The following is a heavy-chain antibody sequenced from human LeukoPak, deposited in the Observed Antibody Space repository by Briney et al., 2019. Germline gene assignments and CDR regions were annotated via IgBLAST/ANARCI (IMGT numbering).Heavy chain of an antibody. J-gene: IGHJ4*02. CDR2: IHYNGST. Sequence: SETLSLTCTVSGGSISNSSYYWGCIRQPPGKGLEWIGSIHYNGSTCYNPSLEGRVIMSVDTSKNQFSLNLTSVTAADAAMYYCARDRGVPRPYYFDQWGQGTLVTVSS. V-gene: IGHV4-39*07. D-gene: IGHD3-10*01. CDR3: ARDRGVPRPYYFDQ. CDR1: GGSISNSSYY.